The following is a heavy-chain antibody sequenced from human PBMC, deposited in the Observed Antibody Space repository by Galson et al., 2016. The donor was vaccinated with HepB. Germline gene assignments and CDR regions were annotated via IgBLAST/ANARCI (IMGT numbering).Heavy chain of an antibody. D-gene: IGHD1-26*01. CDR2: IIPILPIV. V-gene: IGHV1-69*10. J-gene: IGHJ4*02. Sequence: SVKVSCKASGGAFSDYGISWVRQAPGQGLEWMGGIIPILPIVNYAQKFQGRVTITADKSTSTAYMELSSLRSDDTALYYCARDRGELRFDYWGQGTLVTVSS. CDR1: GGAFSDYG. CDR3: ARDRGELRFDY.